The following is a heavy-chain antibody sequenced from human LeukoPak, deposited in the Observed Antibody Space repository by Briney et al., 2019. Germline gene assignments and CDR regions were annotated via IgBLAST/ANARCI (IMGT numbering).Heavy chain of an antibody. V-gene: IGHV4-34*01. CDR3: ARDSGTTGEVKFDP. J-gene: IGHJ5*02. Sequence: PSETLSLTCAVYGGSFSGYYWSWIRQPPGKGLEWIGEINHSGSTNYNPSLKSRVTISIDTSKNQFSLKLMSVTAADTAVYYCARDSGTTGEVKFDPWGQGTLVTVSS. CDR2: INHSGST. CDR1: GGSFSGYY. D-gene: IGHD3-10*01.